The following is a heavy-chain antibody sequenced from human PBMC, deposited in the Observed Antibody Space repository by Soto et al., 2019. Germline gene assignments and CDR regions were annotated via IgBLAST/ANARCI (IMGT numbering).Heavy chain of an antibody. J-gene: IGHJ6*02. D-gene: IGHD1-1*01. CDR3: ARERGAYYYYYGMDV. Sequence: GASVKVSCKASGYTFTSYDINWVRQATGQGLEWMGWMNPNSGNTGYAQKFQGRVTMTRNTSISTAYMELSSLRSEDTAVYYCARERGAYYYYYGMDVWGQGITVTVSS. CDR1: GYTFTSYD. V-gene: IGHV1-8*01. CDR2: MNPNSGNT.